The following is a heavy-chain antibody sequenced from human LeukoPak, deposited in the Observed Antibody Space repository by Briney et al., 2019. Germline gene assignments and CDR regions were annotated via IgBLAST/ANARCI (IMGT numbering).Heavy chain of an antibody. CDR2: ISTYDGRT. V-gene: IGHV1-18*01. CDR3: ARVSLGAEGRTKNYFDY. D-gene: IGHD2-2*01. CDR1: GYTFSNYG. Sequence: ASVKVSCKASGYTFSNYGISWVRQAPGQGLEWMGWISTYDGRTNYAQNFQGRVTMTTDTSTSTAYMELRSLRSDDTAVYYCARVSLGAEGRTKNYFDYWGRGPLVTVSS. J-gene: IGHJ4*02.